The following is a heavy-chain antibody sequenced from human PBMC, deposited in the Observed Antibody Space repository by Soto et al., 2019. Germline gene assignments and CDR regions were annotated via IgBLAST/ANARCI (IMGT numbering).Heavy chain of an antibody. CDR1: GFTFISYW. CDR2: INSDGSST. Sequence: GGSLRLSCAASGFTFISYWMHWVRQAPGKGLVWVSRINSDGSSTSYADSVKGRFTISRDNAKNTLYLQMNSLRAEDTAVYYCARGSERNYYYYGMDVWGQGTTVTVSS. V-gene: IGHV3-74*01. D-gene: IGHD1-1*01. CDR3: ARGSERNYYYYGMDV. J-gene: IGHJ6*02.